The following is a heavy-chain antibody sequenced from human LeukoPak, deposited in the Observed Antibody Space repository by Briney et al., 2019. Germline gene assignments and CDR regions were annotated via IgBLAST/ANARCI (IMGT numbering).Heavy chain of an antibody. CDR2: IRYDGINE. J-gene: IGHJ4*02. V-gene: IGHV3-30*02. Sequence: GGSLRLSCAASGFRFSSYGMHWVRQAPGKGLEWVAYIRYDGINEYYADSVKGRFTISRDLSKNTLFLQINSLRPEDTAVYYCATRPTTVRGVIWYWGQGTLVTVSS. CDR3: ATRPTTVRGVIWY. CDR1: GFRFSSYG. D-gene: IGHD3-10*01.